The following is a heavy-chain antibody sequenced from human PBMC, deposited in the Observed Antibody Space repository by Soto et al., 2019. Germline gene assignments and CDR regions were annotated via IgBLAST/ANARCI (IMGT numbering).Heavy chain of an antibody. CDR3: ARVHSSSSRIHQIRYYYSGMDV. D-gene: IGHD6-6*01. J-gene: IGHJ6*02. CDR2: IIPIFGTA. Sequence: GASVKVSCKASGGTFSSYAISWVRQAPGQGLEWMGGIIPIFGTANYAQKFQGRVTITADESTSTAYMELSSLRSEDTVVYYCARVHSSSSRIHQIRYYYSGMDVWGQGTTVTVSS. V-gene: IGHV1-69*13. CDR1: GGTFSSYA.